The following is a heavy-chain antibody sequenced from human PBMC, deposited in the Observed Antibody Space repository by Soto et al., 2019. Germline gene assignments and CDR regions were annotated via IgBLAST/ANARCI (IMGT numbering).Heavy chain of an antibody. CDR2: IYYSGST. J-gene: IGHJ4*02. CDR1: GGSISSSSYY. D-gene: IGHD1-20*01. CDR3: ARPSIGITGSRGYFAS. V-gene: IGHV4-39*01. Sequence: PSETLSLTCTVSGGSISSSSYYWGWIRQPPGKGLEWIGSIYYSGSTYYNPSLKSRVTISVDTSKNQFSLKLSSVTAADTAVYYCARPSIGITGSRGYFASWGQGTLVTVSS.